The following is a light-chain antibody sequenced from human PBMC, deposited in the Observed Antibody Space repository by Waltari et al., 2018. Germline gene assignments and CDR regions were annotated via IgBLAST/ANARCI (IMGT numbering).Light chain of an antibody. CDR2: VNSDGSH. Sequence: QLVLTQSPSASASLGASATLTCTLSSGPSNTVIAWHQQRPEKGPRYLMKVNSDGSHNKGDEIPDRFSGSSSGAERYLTISSLQSEDEADYFCQTGGHGTWVFGGGTKLTVL. J-gene: IGLJ3*02. CDR3: QTGGHGTWV. V-gene: IGLV4-69*01. CDR1: SGPSNTV.